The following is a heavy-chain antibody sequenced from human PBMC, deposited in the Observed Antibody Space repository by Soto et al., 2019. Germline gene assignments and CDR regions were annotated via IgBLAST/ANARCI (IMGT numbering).Heavy chain of an antibody. V-gene: IGHV4-34*01. J-gene: IGHJ4*02. D-gene: IGHD6-13*01. CDR2: INHSGST. CDR3: AGVVIAAAGIIRY. CDR1: GGSFSGYY. Sequence: PSETLSLTCAVYGGSFSGYYWSWIRQPPGKGLEWIGEINHSGSTNYNPSLKSRVTISVDTSKNQFSLKLSSVTAADTAVYYCAGVVIAAAGIIRYWGQGTLVTVSS.